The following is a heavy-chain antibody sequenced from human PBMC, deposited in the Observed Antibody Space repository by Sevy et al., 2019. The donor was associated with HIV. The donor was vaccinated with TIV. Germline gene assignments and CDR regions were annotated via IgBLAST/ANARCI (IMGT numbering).Heavy chain of an antibody. CDR2: INGGGGST. D-gene: IGHD3-3*01. Sequence: GGSLRLSCVASGFRFSAFGMAWVRQAAGEGLEWVSGINGGGGSTYYRNSVKGRFTVSRDNSKNTVYRQRNSLRADDTAVYYCAKAPYYDFWSHNYNNWFDPWGQGTLVTVSS. J-gene: IGHJ5*02. CDR3: AKAPYYDFWSHNYNNWFDP. CDR1: GFRFSAFG. V-gene: IGHV3-23*01.